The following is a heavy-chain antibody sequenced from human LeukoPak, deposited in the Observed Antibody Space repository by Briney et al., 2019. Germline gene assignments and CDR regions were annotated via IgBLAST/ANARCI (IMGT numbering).Heavy chain of an antibody. CDR1: VGTFSSYA. Sequence: SVKVSCKASVGTFSSYAISWLRQAPGQGLEWMGGIIPIFGTANYAQKFQGRVTITTDESTSTAYMELSSLRSEDTAVYYCASIRSYYYYYMDVWGKGTPVTVSS. CDR2: IIPIFGTA. CDR3: ASIRSYYYYYMDV. J-gene: IGHJ6*03. D-gene: IGHD3-10*01. V-gene: IGHV1-69*05.